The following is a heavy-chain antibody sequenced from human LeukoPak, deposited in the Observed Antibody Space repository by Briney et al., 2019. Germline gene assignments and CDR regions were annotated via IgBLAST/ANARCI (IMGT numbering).Heavy chain of an antibody. Sequence: SETLSLTCTVSGGSISSYYWSWIRQPPGKGLEWIGYIYYSGSTNYNPSLKSRVTISVDTSKNQLSLKLSSVTAADTAVYYCARGVYYDSSGYYWGAFDYWGQGTLVTVSS. J-gene: IGHJ4*02. V-gene: IGHV4-59*01. CDR2: IYYSGST. CDR3: ARGVYYDSSGYYWGAFDY. D-gene: IGHD3-22*01. CDR1: GGSISSYY.